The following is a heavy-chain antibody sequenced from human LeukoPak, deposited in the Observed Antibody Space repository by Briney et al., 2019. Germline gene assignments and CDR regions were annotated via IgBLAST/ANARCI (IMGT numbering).Heavy chain of an antibody. D-gene: IGHD3-16*02. CDR3: AKVGDYVWGSYRSGGPDY. V-gene: IGHV3-23*01. CDR2: ISGSGGST. CDR1: GFTFSNYA. J-gene: IGHJ4*02. Sequence: GRSLRLSCAASGFTFSNYAMSWVRQAPGKGLEWVSAISGSGGSTYYADSVKGRFTISRDNSKNTLYLQMNSLRAEDTAVYYCAKVGDYVWGSYRSGGPDYWGQGTLVTVSS.